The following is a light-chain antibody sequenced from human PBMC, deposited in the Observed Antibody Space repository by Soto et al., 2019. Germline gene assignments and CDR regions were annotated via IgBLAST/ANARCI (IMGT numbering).Light chain of an antibody. Sequence: EVVLTKSPGTLSLSPGERATLSCRASQRVTSTYLAWYQQKPGQAPRLLIYGASNRATGIPDRFSGSGSGTDFTLTIRRLEPEDFAVYFCQQRSNWPPTFGQGTKVDIK. CDR1: QRVTSTY. J-gene: IGKJ1*01. CDR3: QQRSNWPPT. V-gene: IGKV3D-20*02. CDR2: GAS.